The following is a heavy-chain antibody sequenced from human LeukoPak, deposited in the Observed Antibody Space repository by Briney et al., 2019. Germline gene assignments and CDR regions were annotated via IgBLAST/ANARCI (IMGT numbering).Heavy chain of an antibody. CDR1: GYTFTGYY. J-gene: IGHJ1*01. Sequence: ASVKVSCKASGYTFTGYYMHWVRQAPGQGLEWMGRINHNSGGTNYAQKLQGRVTMTRDTSISTAYMELSRLRSDDTAVYYSARDFYAGWLFEYFQHWGQGTLVTVSS. D-gene: IGHD3-22*01. V-gene: IGHV1-2*06. CDR3: ARDFYAGWLFEYFQH. CDR2: INHNSGGT.